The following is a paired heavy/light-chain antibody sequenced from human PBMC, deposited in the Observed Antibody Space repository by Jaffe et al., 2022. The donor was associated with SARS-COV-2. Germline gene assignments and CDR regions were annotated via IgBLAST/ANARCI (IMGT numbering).Heavy chain of an antibody. Sequence: EVQLVQSGAEVRKPGQSLKISCKGSGYYFTNYWIGWVRQMPGEGLEWMGIIYPGDSDTRYSPSFQGQVTLSADKSINTVHLQWSSLKASDSAMYYCARLHVYSSGWYFDQWGQGTLVTVSS. CDR1: GYYFTNYW. CDR2: IYPGDSDT. CDR3: ARLHVYSSGWYFDQ. D-gene: IGHD6-19*01. J-gene: IGHJ4*02. V-gene: IGHV5-51*01.
Light chain of an antibody. CDR3: QQYGDSPLT. CDR2: DAS. V-gene: IGKV3-20*01. J-gene: IGKJ4*01. Sequence: EVVLTQSPDTLCLSPGERVTLSCRASQSVSSYLAWYQQKPGQAPRLLIYDASSRATGIPDRFSGSGSGTDFTLTISRLEPEDFAVYYCQQYGDSPLTFGGGTKVEIK. CDR1: QSVSSY.